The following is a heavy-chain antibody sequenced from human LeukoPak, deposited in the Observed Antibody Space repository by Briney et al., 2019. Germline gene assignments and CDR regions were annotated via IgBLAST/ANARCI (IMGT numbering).Heavy chain of an antibody. Sequence: SETLSLTCAVSGGSISSGGYSWSWIRQPPGKGLEWIGYIYHSGSTYYNPSLKSRVTLSVDRSKNQFSLKLSSVTAADTAVYYCARDNGYGLDYWGQGSLVTVSS. V-gene: IGHV4-30-2*01. D-gene: IGHD3-10*01. J-gene: IGHJ4*02. CDR2: IYHSGST. CDR1: GGSISSGGYS. CDR3: ARDNGYGLDY.